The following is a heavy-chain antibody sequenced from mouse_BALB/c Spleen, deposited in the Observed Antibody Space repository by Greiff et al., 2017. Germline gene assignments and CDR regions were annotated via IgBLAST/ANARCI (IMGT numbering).Heavy chain of an antibody. CDR1: GYSFTSYT. D-gene: IGHD1-1*01. J-gene: IGHJ2*01. Sequence: QVQLQQSGAELARPGASVQMSCKASGYSFTSYTMHWVKQRPGRGLDWIGYINPSSGYTNSNQKIKYKATLTAGKASSTAYMQLNSLTSEDSEVYYCERSYGSREDYFDDWGQGTTRTVAS. CDR2: INPSSGYT. CDR3: ERSYGSREDYFDD. V-gene: IGHV1-4*01.